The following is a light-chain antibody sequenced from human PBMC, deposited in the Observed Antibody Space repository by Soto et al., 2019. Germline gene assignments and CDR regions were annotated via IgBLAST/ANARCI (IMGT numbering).Light chain of an antibody. CDR1: QGISNS. CDR2: AAS. J-gene: IGKJ1*01. CDR3: QQYNNWPWK. V-gene: IGKV1-27*01. Sequence: DIQMTHSPSSLSASVGERGTITCRASQGISNSLAWYQQKPGKVPKVLIYAASTLQSGVPSRFSGSGSGTDFTLTISSLQSEDFAVYYCQQYNNWPWKCGQGTKVDIK.